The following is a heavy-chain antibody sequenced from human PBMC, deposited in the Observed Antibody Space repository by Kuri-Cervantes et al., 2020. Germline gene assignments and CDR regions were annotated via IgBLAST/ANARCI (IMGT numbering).Heavy chain of an antibody. CDR2: INPSGGST. V-gene: IGHV1-46*01. CDR3: VRVVSTSCHIWANWFDP. Sequence: ASVKVSCKASGYTFTSYCMHWVRQAPGQGLEWMGIINPSGGSTSYAQKFQGRVTMTRDTSTSTVYMELSSLRSEDTAIYYCVRVVSTSCHIWANWFDPWGQGTLVTVSS. CDR1: GYTFTSYC. J-gene: IGHJ5*02. D-gene: IGHD2-2*01.